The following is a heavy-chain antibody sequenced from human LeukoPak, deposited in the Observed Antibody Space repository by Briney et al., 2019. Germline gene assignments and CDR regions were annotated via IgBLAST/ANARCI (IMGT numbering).Heavy chain of an antibody. CDR2: ISAHNGNT. CDR1: GYTFSSYG. Sequence: GASVKVSCKASGYTFSSYGISWVRQAPGQGLEWMGWISAHNGNTNYAQKLQGRVTMTTDTSTSTAYTELRSLRSDDTAVYYCARGLSSSHEGIFDYWGQGTLVTVSS. J-gene: IGHJ4*02. D-gene: IGHD6-13*01. V-gene: IGHV1-18*01. CDR3: ARGLSSSHEGIFDY.